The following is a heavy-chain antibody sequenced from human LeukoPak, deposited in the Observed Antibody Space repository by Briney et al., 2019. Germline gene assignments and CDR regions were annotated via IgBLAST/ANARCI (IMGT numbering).Heavy chain of an antibody. D-gene: IGHD4-11*01. Sequence: GESLKISCQGSGFSFTNYWIGWVRQMPGKGLEWVGIIYPGDSDTLYSPSFQGLVTISADKSISTLYLQWSSLRASDTATYYCAKQRRDGLQSPNWFDPWGQGTQVIVSS. CDR2: IYPGDSDT. CDR3: AKQRRDGLQSPNWFDP. J-gene: IGHJ5*02. CDR1: GFSFTNYW. V-gene: IGHV5-51*01.